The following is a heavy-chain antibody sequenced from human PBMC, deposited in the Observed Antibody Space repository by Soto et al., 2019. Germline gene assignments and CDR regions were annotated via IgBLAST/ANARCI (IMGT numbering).Heavy chain of an antibody. V-gene: IGHV4-39*01. CDR1: GDSISSSSSY. Sequence: SETLSLTCTVSGDSISSSSSYWGWIRQPPGKGLEWIALISNSGTTYYTPPLKSRLTISVDTSKNQFSLNLASVTAADTAVYYCARRNYPYYFDYWGQGTLVTVS. D-gene: IGHD3-10*01. CDR2: ISNSGTT. CDR3: ARRNYPYYFDY. J-gene: IGHJ4*02.